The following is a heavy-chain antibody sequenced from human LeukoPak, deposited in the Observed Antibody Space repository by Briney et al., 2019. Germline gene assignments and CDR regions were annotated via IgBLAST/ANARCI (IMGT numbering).Heavy chain of an antibody. V-gene: IGHV3-21*01. Sequence: GGSLRLSCAASGFTFSSYSLNWVRQAPGKGLEWVSSISTSSSYIYYADSVKGRFTISRDNAKNSLYLQINSLRAEDTAVYYCARDPYSGGYGDYYYYYMDVWGKGTTVTISS. CDR3: ARDPYSGGYGDYYYYYMDV. D-gene: IGHD1-26*01. J-gene: IGHJ6*03. CDR2: ISTSSSYI. CDR1: GFTFSSYS.